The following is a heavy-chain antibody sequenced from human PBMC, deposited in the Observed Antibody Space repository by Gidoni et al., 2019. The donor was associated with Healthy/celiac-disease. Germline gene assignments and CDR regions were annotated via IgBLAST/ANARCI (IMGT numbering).Heavy chain of an antibody. CDR1: GFTFSSYA. J-gene: IGHJ5*02. CDR3: AKIGLVGIAARQGWFDP. Sequence: EVQLLESGGGLVQPGGSLRLSCAASGFTFSSYAMSWVRKAQGKGLEWVSAISGSCGSTYYAYSVKGRFTISRDNSKNTLYLQMNSLRAEDTAVYYCAKIGLVGIAARQGWFDPWGQGTLVTVSS. V-gene: IGHV3-23*01. CDR2: ISGSCGST. D-gene: IGHD6-6*01.